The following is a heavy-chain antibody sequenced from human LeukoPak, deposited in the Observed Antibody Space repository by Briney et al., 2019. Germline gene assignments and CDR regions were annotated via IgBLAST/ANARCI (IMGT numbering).Heavy chain of an antibody. J-gene: IGHJ4*02. CDR1: GFTFSSYG. CDR3: ARVNRMVPGYCSGGTCPGDY. CDR2: ISSSSSNT. V-gene: IGHV3-48*01. D-gene: IGHD2-15*01. Sequence: GGSLRLSRAASGFTFSSYGMSWVRQAPGKGLEWVAYISSSSSNTYYADSVKGRFTISRDNAKNSLYLQMNSLRAEDTAVYYCARVNRMVPGYCSGGTCPGDYWGQGTLVTVSS.